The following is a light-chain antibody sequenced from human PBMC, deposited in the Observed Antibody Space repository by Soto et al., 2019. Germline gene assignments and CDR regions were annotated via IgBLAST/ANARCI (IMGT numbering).Light chain of an antibody. J-gene: IGKJ1*01. Sequence: IQMTQSPSTLSASVGDRVTITCRASQSISSWLAWYKQTQGKAPKLXSYGASTLQSGVPSRFRGSGSGTEFTLTISSLQPDDFETYYCQQYNSYSQTFGQGTKVDIK. CDR3: QQYNSYSQT. CDR2: GAS. CDR1: QSISSW. V-gene: IGKV1-5*01.